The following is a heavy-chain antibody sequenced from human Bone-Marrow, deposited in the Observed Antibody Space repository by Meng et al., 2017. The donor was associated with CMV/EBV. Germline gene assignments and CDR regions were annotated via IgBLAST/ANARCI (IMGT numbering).Heavy chain of an antibody. CDR3: ARGQGWSMYAMDV. J-gene: IGHJ6*02. Sequence: GGSLRLSCATPGFTFSSFTFNWVRQAPGKGLEWVTVISHDRSNKYYAGSVKGRFTISRDSSKNTVYLQMNSLRAEDTAVYFCARGQGWSMYAMDVWGQGTTVTVSS. V-gene: IGHV3-30*04. CDR2: ISHDRSNK. CDR1: GFTFSSFT. D-gene: IGHD2-8*02.